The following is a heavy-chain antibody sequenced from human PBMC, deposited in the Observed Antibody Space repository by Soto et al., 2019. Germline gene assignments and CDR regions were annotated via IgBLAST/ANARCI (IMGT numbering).Heavy chain of an antibody. CDR3: ARGLGASYAFDI. J-gene: IGHJ3*02. V-gene: IGHV1-69*13. CDR2: IVPIVDTS. CDR1: GGTFSSYA. Sequence: SVKVSCKTSGGTFSSYAISWVRQAPGQGLEWMGGIVPIVDTSTYAQKFQGRVTITADESTSTAYMELSSLRSDDTAVYYCARGLGASYAFDIWGQGTMVTVSS. D-gene: IGHD1-26*01.